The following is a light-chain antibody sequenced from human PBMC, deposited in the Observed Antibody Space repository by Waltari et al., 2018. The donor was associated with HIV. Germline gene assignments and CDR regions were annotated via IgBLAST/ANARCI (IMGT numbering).Light chain of an antibody. Sequence: QSALTQPASVSGSPGQSITISCPGTSSDVGGYNYVSWYQQHPGKAPKLMIYEVSNRPSGVSNPFSGSKSGNTASLTISGLQAEDEADYYCSSYTSSSTRVFGGGTKLTVL. CDR2: EVS. V-gene: IGLV2-14*01. CDR1: SSDVGGYNY. CDR3: SSYTSSSTRV. J-gene: IGLJ2*01.